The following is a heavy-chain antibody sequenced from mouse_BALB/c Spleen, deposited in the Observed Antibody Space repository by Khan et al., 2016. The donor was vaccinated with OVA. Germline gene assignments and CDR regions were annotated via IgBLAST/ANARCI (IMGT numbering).Heavy chain of an antibody. CDR3: ARPPYFSYVMKN. CDR1: GHTFTKYG. D-gene: IGHD2-10*01. Sequence: QIQLVQSGPELKKPGETVKISCKASGHTFTKYGMNWVKQAPGKGLKWMGWINTYTGEPPYADDFNGRFAFSLETSASTAYLQINTLKNEETATYFCARPPYFSYVMKNWGQGTSVTVSS. J-gene: IGHJ4*01. V-gene: IGHV9-3-1*01. CDR2: INTYTGEP.